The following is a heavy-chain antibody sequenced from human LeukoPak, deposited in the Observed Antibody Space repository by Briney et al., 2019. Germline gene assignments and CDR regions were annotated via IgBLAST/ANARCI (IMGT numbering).Heavy chain of an antibody. Sequence: ASVKVSCKASGYTFTGYYMHWVRQAPGQGLEWMGWINPNSGGTNYAQKFQGRVTMTRDSRVTMTGDTSISAAYMELSRLRSDDTAVYYCARQSNTPAGDFDYWGQGTLVTVSS. CDR1: GYTFTGYY. J-gene: IGHJ4*02. CDR2: INPNSGGT. CDR3: ARQSNTPAGDFDY. V-gene: IGHV1-2*02. D-gene: IGHD6-13*01.